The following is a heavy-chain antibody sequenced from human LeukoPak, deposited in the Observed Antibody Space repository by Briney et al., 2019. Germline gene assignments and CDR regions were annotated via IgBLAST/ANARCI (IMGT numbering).Heavy chain of an antibody. Sequence: GASVKVSCKASGGTFSSYTISWVRQAPGQGLEWMGRIIPILGIANYAQKFQGRVTITADKSTSTAYMELSSLRSDDTAVYYCARDRGGRGYYDSSGYYRDAFDIWGQGTMVTVSS. V-gene: IGHV1-69*04. D-gene: IGHD3-22*01. CDR3: ARDRGGRGYYDSSGYYRDAFDI. CDR1: GGTFSSYT. CDR2: IIPILGIA. J-gene: IGHJ3*02.